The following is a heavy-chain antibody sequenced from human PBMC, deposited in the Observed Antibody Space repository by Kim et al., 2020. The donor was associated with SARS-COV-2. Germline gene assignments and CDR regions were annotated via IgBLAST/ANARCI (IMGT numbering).Heavy chain of an antibody. J-gene: IGHJ4*02. CDR3: AKDIWDTGNLDY. Sequence: GGSLRLSCAASGFTFDDYAMHWVRQAPGKGLEWVSGISWNSGSIGYADSVKGRFTISRDNAKNSLYLQMNSLRAEDTALYYCAKDIWDTGNLDYWGQGTLVTVSS. V-gene: IGHV3-9*01. D-gene: IGHD5-18*01. CDR1: GFTFDDYA. CDR2: ISWNSGSI.